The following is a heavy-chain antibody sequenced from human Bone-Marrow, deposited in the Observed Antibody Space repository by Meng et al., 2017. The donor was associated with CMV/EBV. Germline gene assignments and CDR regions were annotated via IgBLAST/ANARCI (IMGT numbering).Heavy chain of an antibody. CDR2: INPNSGGT. V-gene: IGHV1-2*02. CDR3: ARLDPWLARFDY. J-gene: IGHJ4*02. Sequence: ASVKVACKASGYTFTGYYMHWVRQAPGQGLEWMGWINPNSGGTNYAQKFQGRVTMTRDTSISTAYMELSRLRSDDTAVYYCARLDPWLARFDYWGQGTRVTVSS. CDR1: GYTFTGYY. D-gene: IGHD3-22*01.